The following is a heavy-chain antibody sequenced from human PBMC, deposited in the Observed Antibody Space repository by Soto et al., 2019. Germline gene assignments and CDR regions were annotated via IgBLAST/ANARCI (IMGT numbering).Heavy chain of an antibody. V-gene: IGHV3-74*01. CDR2: INNDGSTT. Sequence: GGSLRLSCAASGFPFSAYWMHWVRQSPGKGPVWVSRINNDGSTTRYADSVKGRFTISRDNAKNTLYLQMNSLRAEDTAVYYCASQGLYYYGLDVWGQGTTVTVSS. J-gene: IGHJ6*02. CDR3: ASQGLYYYGLDV. CDR1: GFPFSAYW.